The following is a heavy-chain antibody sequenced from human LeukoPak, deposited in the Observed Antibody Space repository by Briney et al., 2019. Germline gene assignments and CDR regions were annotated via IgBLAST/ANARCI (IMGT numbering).Heavy chain of an antibody. CDR3: ARDSWYSSDY. J-gene: IGHJ4*02. CDR1: GFTFSIYW. CDR2: IKQDGSEK. Sequence: AGGSLRLSCAASGFTFSIYWMSWVRQAPGKGREWVANIKQDGSEKYYVDSVKGRFIISRDNARNSLYLQMNSLRAEDTAMYYCARDSWYSSDYWGQGTLVTVSS. V-gene: IGHV3-7*04. D-gene: IGHD6-13*01.